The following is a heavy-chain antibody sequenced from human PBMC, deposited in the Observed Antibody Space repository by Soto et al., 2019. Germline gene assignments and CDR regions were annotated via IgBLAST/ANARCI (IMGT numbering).Heavy chain of an antibody. CDR2: ISGSGGCT. V-gene: IGHV3-23*01. D-gene: IGHD1-26*01. J-gene: IGHJ4*02. Sequence: EVQLLESGGGLVQPGGSLRLSCAASGFTFSSYAMRWVRQAPVKGLEWVSAISGSGGCTYYADSVKGRFTISRDNSKNTLYLQMNSLRAEDTAVYYCARRGSGSYYDYWGQGTLVTVSS. CDR1: GFTFSSYA. CDR3: ARRGSGSYYDY.